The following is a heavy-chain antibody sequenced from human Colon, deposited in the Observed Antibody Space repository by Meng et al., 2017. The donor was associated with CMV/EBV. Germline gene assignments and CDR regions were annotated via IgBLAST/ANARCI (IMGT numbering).Heavy chain of an antibody. CDR2: IKSKTDGGKT. Sequence: NAWMSWVRQAPGKGLEGVGRIKSKTDGGKTDYAAPVKGRVTISRDDSKNTLYLQMNSLKTEDTAVYYCTTDSLWGYYYDSSGYYRVDYWGQGTLVTVSS. CDR1: NAW. CDR3: TTDSLWGYYYDSSGYYRVDY. J-gene: IGHJ4*02. V-gene: IGHV3-15*01. D-gene: IGHD3-22*01.